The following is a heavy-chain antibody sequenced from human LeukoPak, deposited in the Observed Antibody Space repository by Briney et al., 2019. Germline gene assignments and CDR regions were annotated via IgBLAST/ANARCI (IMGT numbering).Heavy chain of an antibody. CDR3: AKDRGIISDY. Sequence: GGPLRLSCAASGFTFSRYGMSWLRQAPGKGLEWVSAISGSGGSTYYADPVKGRFTISRDNSKHTLYLQMNSLRVEDTAVYYCAKDRGIISDYWGQGTLVTVSS. D-gene: IGHD3-10*01. V-gene: IGHV3-23*01. CDR2: ISGSGGST. J-gene: IGHJ4*02. CDR1: GFTFSRYG.